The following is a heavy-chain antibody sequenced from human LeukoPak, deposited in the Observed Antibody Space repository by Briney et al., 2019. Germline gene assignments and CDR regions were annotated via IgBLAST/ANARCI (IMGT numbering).Heavy chain of an antibody. CDR2: VYYSGGT. V-gene: IGHV4-59*08. J-gene: IGHJ3*02. D-gene: IGHD5-24*01. CDR1: GDSISSYY. Sequence: SETLSLTCTVSGDSISSYYWSWIRQPPGKGLEWIGYVYYSGGTDYNPSLKSRVTISVDTSKNQFSLKLRSVTAADTAVYYCARHVTISGPYDASDIWGQGTMVTVSP. CDR3: ARHVTISGPYDASDI.